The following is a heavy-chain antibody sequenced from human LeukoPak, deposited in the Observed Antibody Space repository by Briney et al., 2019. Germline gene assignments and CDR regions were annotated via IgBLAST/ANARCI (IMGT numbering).Heavy chain of an antibody. CDR2: INIDGSSI. V-gene: IGHV3-74*01. Sequence: GWSLRLYCAASGFRFGSHWMHWGRQVPGKGLVWVSRINIDGSSISYADAVKGRFIISRDNAKNTLYLQMNSLRAEDTAVYYCARSWDVDSWGQGTLVTVSS. D-gene: IGHD1-26*01. CDR3: ARSWDVDS. J-gene: IGHJ5*01. CDR1: GFRFGSHW.